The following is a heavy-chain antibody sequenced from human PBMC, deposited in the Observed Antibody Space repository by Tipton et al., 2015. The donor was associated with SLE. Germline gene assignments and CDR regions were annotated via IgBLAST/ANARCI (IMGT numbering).Heavy chain of an antibody. J-gene: IGHJ6*03. CDR3: ARSPDIVVVPAAKDYYYYMDV. Sequence: SLRLSCAASGFTFSSYEMNWVRQAPGTGLEWVSYISSSGSTIYYADSVKGRFTISRDNAKNSLYLQMNSLRAEDTAVYYCARSPDIVVVPAAKDYYYYMDVWGKGTTVTVSS. CDR2: ISSSGSTI. D-gene: IGHD2-2*01. V-gene: IGHV3-48*03. CDR1: GFTFSSYE.